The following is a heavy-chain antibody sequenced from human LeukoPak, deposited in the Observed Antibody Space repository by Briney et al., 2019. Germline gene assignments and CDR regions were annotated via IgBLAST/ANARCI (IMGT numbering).Heavy chain of an antibody. J-gene: IGHJ6*02. D-gene: IGHD5-12*01. V-gene: IGHV4-39*07. CDR1: GDSIGSSSYY. CDR3: ARMIVATIRIGVYFYHGMDV. Sequence: SETLSLTCTVSGDSIGSSSYYWGWIRQPPGKGLEWIGSIYYSGNTYYNPSLKSRVTISVDTSKNQFSLQLTSVTAADTAVYYCARMIVATIRIGVYFYHGMDVWGQGTTVTVSS. CDR2: IYYSGNT.